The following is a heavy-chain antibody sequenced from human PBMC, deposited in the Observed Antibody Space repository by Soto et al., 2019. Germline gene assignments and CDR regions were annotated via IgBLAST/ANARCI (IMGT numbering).Heavy chain of an antibody. CDR1: GFTFSSYG. CDR3: ARDGRDIVVVVAANDKNWYFDL. V-gene: IGHV3-33*01. Sequence: QVQLVESGGGVVQPGRSLRLSCAASGFTFSSYGMHWVRQAPGKGLEWVAVIWYVGSNKNYADSVKGRFTISRDNSKNTLYLQMNSLRAEDTAVYYCARDGRDIVVVVAANDKNWYFDLWGRGTLVTVSS. CDR2: IWYVGSNK. J-gene: IGHJ2*01. D-gene: IGHD2-15*01.